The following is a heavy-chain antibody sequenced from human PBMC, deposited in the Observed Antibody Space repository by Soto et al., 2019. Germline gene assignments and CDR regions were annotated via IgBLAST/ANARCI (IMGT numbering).Heavy chain of an antibody. CDR1: GFTLSNFG. V-gene: IGHV3-30*18. D-gene: IGHD2-15*01. CDR2: ISYDGRSE. J-gene: IGHJ6*02. CDR3: AKDLDVVMVLSATRGLDV. Sequence: VQLVESGGGMIQPGKSLRLSCVGSGFTLSNFGMHWVRQAPGKGLEWVAGISYDGRSESYVDSVRGRFTLSRDNSKNTLSLQMISLRPEDTGVYYCAKDLDVVMVLSATRGLDVWGQGTTVTVSS.